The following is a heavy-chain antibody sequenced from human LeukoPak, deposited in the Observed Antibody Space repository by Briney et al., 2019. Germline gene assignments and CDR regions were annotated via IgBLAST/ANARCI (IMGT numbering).Heavy chain of an antibody. CDR3: ARDRGAGALAALAY. V-gene: IGHV1-46*01. CDR2: INPSGGTT. D-gene: IGHD2-15*01. CDR1: GYTFTSYY. Sequence: ASVKVSCKASGYTFTSYYMHWVRQAPGQGLEWMGIINPSGGTTSYAQKFQGRFTMTSDTSTSTVYMELSSLRSEDTAVYYCARDRGAGALAALAYWGQGTLVTVSS. J-gene: IGHJ4*02.